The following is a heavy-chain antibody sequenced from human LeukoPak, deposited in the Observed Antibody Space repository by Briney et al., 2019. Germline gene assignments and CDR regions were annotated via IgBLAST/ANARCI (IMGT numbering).Heavy chain of an antibody. CDR2: IYHSGST. J-gene: IGHJ2*01. Sequence: SQTLSLTCAVSGGSISSGGYSWSWIRQPPGKGLEWIVYIYHSGSTYYNPSLKSRVTISVDRSKNQFSLKLSSVTAADTAVYYCARACGSCYFGWYFDLWGRGTLVTVSS. V-gene: IGHV4-30-2*01. D-gene: IGHD2-15*01. CDR3: ARACGSCYFGWYFDL. CDR1: GGSISSGGYS.